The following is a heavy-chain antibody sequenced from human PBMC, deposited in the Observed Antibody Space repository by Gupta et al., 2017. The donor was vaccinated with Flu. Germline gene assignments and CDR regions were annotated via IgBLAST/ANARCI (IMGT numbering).Heavy chain of an antibody. CDR3: ARDNPAWYGYLSIDY. CDR2: ISSSGSTI. V-gene: IGHV3-48*03. D-gene: IGHD5-18*01. J-gene: IGHJ4*02. CDR1: GFTFSSYE. Sequence: EVQLVESGGGLVQPGGSLRLSCAASGFTFSSYEMNWVRQAPGKGLEWVSYISSSGSTIYYADSVKGRFTISRDNAKNSLYLQMNSLRAEDTAVYYCARDNPAWYGYLSIDYWGQGTLVTVSS.